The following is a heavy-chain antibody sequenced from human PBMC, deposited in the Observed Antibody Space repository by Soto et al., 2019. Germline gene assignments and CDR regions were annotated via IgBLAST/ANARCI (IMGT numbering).Heavy chain of an antibody. CDR3: AREERGIAARSYKWFDP. CDR2: ISYDGSNK. D-gene: IGHD6-6*01. J-gene: IGHJ5*02. V-gene: IGHV3-30*03. CDR1: GFTFSSYG. Sequence: SLRLSCAASGFTFSSYGMHWVRQAPGKGLEWVAVISYDGSNKYYADSVKGRFTISRDNSKNTLCLQMNSLRAEDTAVYYCAREERGIAARSYKWFDPWGQGTMVTVSS.